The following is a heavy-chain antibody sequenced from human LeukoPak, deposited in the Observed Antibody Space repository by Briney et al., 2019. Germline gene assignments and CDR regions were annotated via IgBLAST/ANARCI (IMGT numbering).Heavy chain of an antibody. J-gene: IGHJ4*02. CDR2: IIPIFGTA. CDR1: GGTLSSYA. D-gene: IGHD3-10*01. V-gene: IGHV1-69*06. CDR3: ARVSYYGSGSYYNEDY. Sequence: SVKVSCKASGGTLSSYAISWVRQAPGQGLEWMGGIIPIFGTANYAQKFQGRVTITADKSTSTAYMELSSLRSEDTAVYYCARVSYYGSGSYYNEDYWGQGTLVTVSS.